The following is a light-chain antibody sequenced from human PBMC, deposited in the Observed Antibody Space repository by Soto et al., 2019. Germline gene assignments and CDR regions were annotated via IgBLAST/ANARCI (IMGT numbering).Light chain of an antibody. Sequence: EIVMTQSPATLSVSPGERATLSCRASQRISSNLAWYQQKPGQAPRLLIYGASTRATGIPAMFSGSGFGTDFTLTISSLKSEDFAVYYCQQYHNWPRTFGQGTKVEIK. CDR1: QRISSN. CDR3: QQYHNWPRT. CDR2: GAS. J-gene: IGKJ1*01. V-gene: IGKV3-15*01.